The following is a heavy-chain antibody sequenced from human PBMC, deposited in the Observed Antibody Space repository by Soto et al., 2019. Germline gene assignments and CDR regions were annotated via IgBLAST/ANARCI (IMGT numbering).Heavy chain of an antibody. V-gene: IGHV3-30-3*01. D-gene: IGHD3-9*01. CDR1: GFTFSDYA. J-gene: IGHJ4*02. Sequence: QVQLVESGGGVVQPGRSLRLSCAGSGFTFSDYAMHWVRLAPGRGPEWLALISFNGINTYYADSVKGRFTISRDNSKNTLFLQMNTLRAEDTAVYYCARDVSGFEYFDFWGQGTLVTVSS. CDR2: ISFNGINT. CDR3: ARDVSGFEYFDF.